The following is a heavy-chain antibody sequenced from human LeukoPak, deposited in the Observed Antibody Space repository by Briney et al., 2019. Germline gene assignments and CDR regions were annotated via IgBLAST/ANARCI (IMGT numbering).Heavy chain of an antibody. V-gene: IGHV3-48*01. CDR2: IRGSSTTI. CDR3: ARDSRSHCGTDACYGPYFDY. CDR1: GFTFSTSS. D-gene: IGHD2-2*01. J-gene: IGHJ4*02. Sequence: GGSLRLSCAASGFTFSTSSMNWVRQAPGKGLEWVSYIRGSSTTIYYADSVKGRFTVSRDDAQNSLYLQMNNLRAEDTAVYFCARDSRSHCGTDACYGPYFDYWGQGTLVTVSS.